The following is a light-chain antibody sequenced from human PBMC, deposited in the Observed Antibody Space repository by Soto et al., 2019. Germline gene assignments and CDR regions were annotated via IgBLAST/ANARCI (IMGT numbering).Light chain of an antibody. CDR2: VAS. J-gene: IGKJ5*01. CDR3: QHYDNTAIT. CDR1: ESISSSN. V-gene: IGKV3-20*01. Sequence: EIVLTQSPGTLSLSPGERATLSCRASESISSSNLAWYQQQPGQAPRLLIYVASRRVTGIPDRFSGSGSGTDFTLTISRLEPEDFAVYYCQHYDNTAITFDQGTRLEIK.